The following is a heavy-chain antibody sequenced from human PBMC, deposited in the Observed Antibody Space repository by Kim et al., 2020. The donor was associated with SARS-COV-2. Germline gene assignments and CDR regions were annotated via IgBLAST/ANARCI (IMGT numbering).Heavy chain of an antibody. CDR3: ARGRLVLPAAMGLNWFDP. CDR1: GGSISSYF. CDR2: FYPGGST. Sequence: SETLSLSCTVSGGSISSYFWSWIRQPPGKGLEWIGYFYPGGSTNFNPSLKSRATISEDTSKNQFSLKLTSVTAADTAVYYCARGRLVLPAAMGLNWFDPWGQRTLVTVSS. D-gene: IGHD2-2*01. J-gene: IGHJ5*02. V-gene: IGHV4-59*01.